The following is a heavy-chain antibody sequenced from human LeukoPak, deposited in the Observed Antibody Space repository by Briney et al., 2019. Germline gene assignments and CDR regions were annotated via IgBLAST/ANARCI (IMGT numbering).Heavy chain of an antibody. CDR1: GYTFTSYA. D-gene: IGHD1-26*01. J-gene: IGHJ4*02. V-gene: IGHV1-3*01. CDR3: ASEGLLGASDY. Sequence: GASVKVSCKASGYTFTSYAMHWVRQAPGQRLEWMGWINAGNGNTKYSQKFQGRVTIIRDTSASTAYMELSSLRSEDTAVYYCASEGLLGASDYWGQGTLVTVSS. CDR2: INAGNGNT.